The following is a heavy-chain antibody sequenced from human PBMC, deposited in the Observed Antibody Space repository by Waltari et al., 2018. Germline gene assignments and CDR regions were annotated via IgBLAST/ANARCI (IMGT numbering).Heavy chain of an antibody. J-gene: IGHJ4*02. Sequence: QVQLVESGGGVVQPGGSMSLPCAASGLTFSSYGMHWVRQAPGKGLEWVAFIRYDVSNKYYADSVKGRFTISRDNSKNTLYLQMNSLRAEDTAVYYCAKDYSSGHNPHFDYWGQGTLVTVSS. CDR2: IRYDVSNK. V-gene: IGHV3-30*02. CDR3: AKDYSSGHNPHFDY. CDR1: GLTFSSYG. D-gene: IGHD3-22*01.